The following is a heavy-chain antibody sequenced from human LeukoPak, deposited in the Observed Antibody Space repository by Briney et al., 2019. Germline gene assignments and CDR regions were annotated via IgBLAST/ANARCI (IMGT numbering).Heavy chain of an antibody. J-gene: IGHJ4*02. V-gene: IGHV1-18*01. Sequence: ASVTVSCKASSYAFTNYGITWVRRAPGQGLEWMGWITTKNGKTKYAQIFQSRVTMTIDTSTNTAYLELKSLRSDNTAVYYSARGIYFDPLTCYSEGFDYWGQGTQVTVSS. CDR1: SYAFTNYG. D-gene: IGHD3-9*01. CDR2: ITTKNGKT. CDR3: ARGIYFDPLTCYSEGFDY.